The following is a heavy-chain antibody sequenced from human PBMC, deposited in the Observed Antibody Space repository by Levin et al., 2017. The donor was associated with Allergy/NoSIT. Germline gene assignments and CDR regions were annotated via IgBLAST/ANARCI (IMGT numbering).Heavy chain of an antibody. Sequence: GGSLRLSCAASGFTFSSYAMSWVRQAPGKGLEWVSAISGSGGSTYYADSVKGRFTISRDNSKNTLYLQMNSLRAEDTAVYYCAKGGVLELRGGIDYWGQGTLVTVSS. CDR1: GFTFSSYA. V-gene: IGHV3-23*01. CDR3: AKGGVLELRGGIDY. J-gene: IGHJ4*02. D-gene: IGHD1-7*01. CDR2: ISGSGGST.